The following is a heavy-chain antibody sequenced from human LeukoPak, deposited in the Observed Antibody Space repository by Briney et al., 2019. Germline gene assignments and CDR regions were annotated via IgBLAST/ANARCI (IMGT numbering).Heavy chain of an antibody. J-gene: IGHJ4*02. CDR3: ARVGTWHLDF. D-gene: IGHD7-27*01. CDR2: IKQDGSEK. CDR1: GFIFSSHW. V-gene: IGHV3-7*01. Sequence: PGGSLRLSCAASGFIFSSHWMSWVRQAPGKGLEWVANIKQDGSEKSYVGSVKGRFSISRDNAKNSVDLQMDSLRVEDTAVYYGARVGTWHLDFWGQGNLVTVS.